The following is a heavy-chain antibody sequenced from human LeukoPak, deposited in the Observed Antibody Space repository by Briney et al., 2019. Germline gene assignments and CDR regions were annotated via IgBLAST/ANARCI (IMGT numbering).Heavy chain of an antibody. J-gene: IGHJ4*02. CDR1: GFTVTNYA. V-gene: IGHV3-23*01. D-gene: IGHD6-13*01. CDR3: AKDQEDSSPTFFDY. CDR2: VSSSGST. Sequence: GGSLRLSCAASGFTVTNYAINWVRQAPGKGLEWVSHVSSSGSTFHADSVKGRFSTSRDNSKSSLYLQMNDLRDEDTAIYYCAKDQEDSSPTFFDYWGQGTLVTVSS.